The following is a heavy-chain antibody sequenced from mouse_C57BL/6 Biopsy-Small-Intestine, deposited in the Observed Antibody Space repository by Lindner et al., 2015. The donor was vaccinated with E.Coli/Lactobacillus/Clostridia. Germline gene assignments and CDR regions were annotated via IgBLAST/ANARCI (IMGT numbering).Heavy chain of an antibody. Sequence: SVNGLLQGFRIHLTAFSMHWLRQTPGKGLEWMGGFDPGDGETVYAQKFQGRVTMTEDTSTDTVYLELSSLRSEDTAVYYCARLLGYYYFDLWGRGTLVTVSS. CDR1: IHLTAFS. CDR2: FDPGDGET. J-gene: IGHJ1*01. D-gene: IGHD1-1*01. CDR3: ARLLGYYYFDL. V-gene: IGHV1S46*01.